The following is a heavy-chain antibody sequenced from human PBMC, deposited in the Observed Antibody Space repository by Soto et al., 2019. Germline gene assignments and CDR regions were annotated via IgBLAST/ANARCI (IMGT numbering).Heavy chain of an antibody. CDR2: IYYSGST. J-gene: IGHJ4*02. CDR1: GGSISSYY. V-gene: IGHV4-59*08. Sequence: SETLSLTCTVSGGSISSYYWSWIRQPPGKGLEWIGYIYYSGSTNYNPSLKSRVTISVDTSKNQFSLRLSSVTAADTAVYYCARQGRIFNSGYDGDLTYWGQGTLVTVSS. D-gene: IGHD5-12*01. CDR3: ARQGRIFNSGYDGDLTY.